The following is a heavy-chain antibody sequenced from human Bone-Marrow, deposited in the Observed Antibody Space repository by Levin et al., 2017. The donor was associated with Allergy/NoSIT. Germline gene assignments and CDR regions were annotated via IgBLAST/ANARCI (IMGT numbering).Heavy chain of an antibody. CDR3: ARERYPVPFDY. D-gene: IGHD2-2*01. V-gene: IGHV4-34*01. Sequence: SETLSLTCAVYGGSFSGYYWSWIRQPPGKGLEWIGEINHSGSTNYNPSLKSRVTISVDTSKNQFSLKLSSVTAADTAVYYCARERYPVPFDYWGQGTLVTVSS. CDR2: INHSGST. CDR1: GGSFSGYY. J-gene: IGHJ4*02.